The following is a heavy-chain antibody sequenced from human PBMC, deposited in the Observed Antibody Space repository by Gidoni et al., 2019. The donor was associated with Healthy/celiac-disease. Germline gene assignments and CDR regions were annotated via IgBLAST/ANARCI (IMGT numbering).Heavy chain of an antibody. D-gene: IGHD3-22*01. Sequence: QVQLQESGTGLVKPSQTLSLTCTVSGGSISSGGYYWSWIRQHPGKGMEWIGYIYYSGSTYYHPSLKSRVTISVDTSKNQFSLKLSSVTSADTAVYYWARDTGRGYYDSSGFDYWGQGTLVTVSS. CDR3: ARDTGRGYYDSSGFDY. V-gene: IGHV4-31*03. J-gene: IGHJ4*02. CDR2: IYYSGST. CDR1: GGSISSGGYY.